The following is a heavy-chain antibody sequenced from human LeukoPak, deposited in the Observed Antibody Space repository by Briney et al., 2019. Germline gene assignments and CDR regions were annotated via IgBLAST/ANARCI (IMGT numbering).Heavy chain of an antibody. D-gene: IGHD3-16*02. CDR3: ARALSSIAWDAFDI. CDR2: IYYSGST. Sequence: SETLSLTCTVSGGSISSYYWSWIRQPPGKGLEWIGYIYYSGSTNYNPSLESRVTISVDTSKNQFSLKLSSVTAADTAVYYCARALSSIAWDAFDIWGQGTMVTVSS. J-gene: IGHJ3*02. CDR1: GGSISSYY. V-gene: IGHV4-59*01.